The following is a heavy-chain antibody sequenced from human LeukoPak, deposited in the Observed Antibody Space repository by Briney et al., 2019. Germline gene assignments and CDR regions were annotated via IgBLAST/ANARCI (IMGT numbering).Heavy chain of an antibody. V-gene: IGHV4-30-2*01. CDR3: AREDYCDSSGYPS. Sequence: PSETLSLTCAVSGGSISSGGYSWSWIRQPPGKGLEWIGYIYHSGSTYYNPSLKSRVTISVDRSKNQFSLKLSSVTAADTAVYYCAREDYCDSSGYPSWGQGTLVTVSS. CDR2: IYHSGST. D-gene: IGHD3-22*01. CDR1: GGSISSGGYS. J-gene: IGHJ4*02.